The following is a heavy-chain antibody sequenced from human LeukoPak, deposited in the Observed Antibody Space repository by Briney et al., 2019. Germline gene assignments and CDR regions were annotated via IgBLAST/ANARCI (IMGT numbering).Heavy chain of an antibody. J-gene: IGHJ4*02. D-gene: IGHD5-18*01. CDR2: ISSTSSSYI. CDR1: GFTFLSYS. CDR3: ARDWAKGYSYVNFDY. V-gene: IGHV3-21*01. Sequence: PGGSLRLSCAASGFTFLSYSMNWVRQAPGKGLEWVSSISSTSSSYIYYVDSVKGRFTISRDNAKNSLYLQMNSLRAEDTAVYYCARDWAKGYSYVNFDYWGQGTLVTVSS.